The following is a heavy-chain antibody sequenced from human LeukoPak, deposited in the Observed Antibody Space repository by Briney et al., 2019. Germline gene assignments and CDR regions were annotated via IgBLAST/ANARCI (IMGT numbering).Heavy chain of an antibody. V-gene: IGHV3-23*01. CDR1: GFTFSDYA. CDR3: AKGESIAIDAFDI. Sequence: GGSLRLSCVASGFTFSDYAMSWVRQAPGKGLEWVSAIRGSDGTTYYADSVKGRFTISRDNSKNTLYLQVNSLRAEDTAVYYCAKGESIAIDAFDIWGQGTMVTVSS. J-gene: IGHJ3*02. CDR2: IRGSDGTT. D-gene: IGHD6-6*01.